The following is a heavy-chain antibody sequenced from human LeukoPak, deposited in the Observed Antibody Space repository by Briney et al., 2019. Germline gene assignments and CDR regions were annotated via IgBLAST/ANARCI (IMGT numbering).Heavy chain of an antibody. CDR3: ATNYGVPTPLGY. J-gene: IGHJ4*02. CDR1: GGSISSYY. V-gene: IGHV4-4*07. CDR2: IHTSGST. Sequence: PSETLSLTCTVSGGSISSYYWSWIRQPAGKGLEWIGRIHTSGSTNYNPSLKSRVTISVDKSKNQFSLKLSSVTAADTAVYYCATNYGVPTPLGYWGQGTLVTVSS. D-gene: IGHD4-17*01.